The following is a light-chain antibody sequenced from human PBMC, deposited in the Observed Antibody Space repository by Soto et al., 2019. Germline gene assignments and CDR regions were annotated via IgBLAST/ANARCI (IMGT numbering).Light chain of an antibody. CDR2: GIS. Sequence: EVVMTQSPATLSVSPGERATLSCRASQSVSSNFAWYQQKPGQVPRLLIYGISTRATGIPASFSGGGSGTEVTLTISSLQSEDFAFYYCQQYNDWPLTFGGGTKVEIK. V-gene: IGKV3-15*01. CDR1: QSVSSN. CDR3: QQYNDWPLT. J-gene: IGKJ4*01.